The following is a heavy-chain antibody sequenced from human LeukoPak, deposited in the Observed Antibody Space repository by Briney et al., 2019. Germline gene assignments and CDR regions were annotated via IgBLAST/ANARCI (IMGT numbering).Heavy chain of an antibody. CDR2: IKQDGSEK. Sequence: GGSLRLSCAASGFTFSSYWMTWVRQAPGKGLEWVASIKQDGSEKYYVDSVKGRFTISRDNAKNSLYLQMNSLRAEDTAVYYCARNGTYYYGSGPRTYYYYMDVWGKGTTVTVSS. CDR3: ARNGTYYYGSGPRTYYYYMDV. CDR1: GFTFSSYW. J-gene: IGHJ6*03. D-gene: IGHD3-10*01. V-gene: IGHV3-7*01.